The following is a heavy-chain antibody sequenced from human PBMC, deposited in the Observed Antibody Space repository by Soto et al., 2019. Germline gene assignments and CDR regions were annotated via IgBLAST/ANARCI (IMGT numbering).Heavy chain of an antibody. CDR3: ARAKVRFLEWLPMGYYYGMDV. Sequence: SVKVSCKALGNTFTYRYLHWVRQAPGQALEWMGWISPFSGNIHYAQKFQGRVTITRDRSTSTAYMELRSLRSDDTAVYYCARAKVRFLEWLPMGYYYGMDVWAQGTTVPVSS. CDR1: GNTFTYRY. D-gene: IGHD3-3*01. CDR2: ISPFSGNI. J-gene: IGHJ6*02. V-gene: IGHV1-45*02.